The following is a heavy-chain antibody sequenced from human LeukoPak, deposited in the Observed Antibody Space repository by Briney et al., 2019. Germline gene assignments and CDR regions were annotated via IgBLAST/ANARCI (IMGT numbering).Heavy chain of an antibody. CDR3: ARRSPLGTDVFDI. Sequence: SETLSLTCTVSGGSISSSSYYWGWIRQPPGKGLEWIGSIYYSGSTYYNPSLKSRVTISVDTSKNQFSLKLGSVTAADTAVYYCARRSPLGTDVFDIWGQGTMVTVSS. V-gene: IGHV4-39*01. D-gene: IGHD3-10*01. CDR1: GGSISSSSYY. CDR2: IYYSGST. J-gene: IGHJ3*02.